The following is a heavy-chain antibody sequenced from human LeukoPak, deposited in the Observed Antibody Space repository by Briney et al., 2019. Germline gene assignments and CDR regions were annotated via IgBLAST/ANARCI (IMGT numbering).Heavy chain of an antibody. CDR3: SRLSAMLRGPEAFYYFEY. V-gene: IGHV3-7*01. Sequence: GGSLRLSCTASGFTFNTYWMSWVRQAPGRGLEWVANIKGDGTEKYYVDSVKGRFTISRDNAKNSLFLHMNNVRAEDTAVYYCSRLSAMLRGPEAFYYFEYWGQGALVTVSS. CDR1: GFTFNTYW. CDR2: IKGDGTEK. D-gene: IGHD3-10*01. J-gene: IGHJ4*02.